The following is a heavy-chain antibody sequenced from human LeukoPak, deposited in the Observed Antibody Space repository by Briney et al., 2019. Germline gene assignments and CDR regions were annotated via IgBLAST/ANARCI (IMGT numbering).Heavy chain of an antibody. V-gene: IGHV4-34*01. D-gene: IGHD6-19*01. Sequence: SETLSLTCAVYGGSFSGYYWSWIRQPPGKGLEWIGEINHSGSTNYNPSLKSRVTISVDTSKNQFSLKLSSVTAADTAVYYCASIAVAGGGAFDYWGQGTLVTVSS. CDR1: GGSFSGYY. CDR3: ASIAVAGGGAFDY. J-gene: IGHJ4*02. CDR2: INHSGST.